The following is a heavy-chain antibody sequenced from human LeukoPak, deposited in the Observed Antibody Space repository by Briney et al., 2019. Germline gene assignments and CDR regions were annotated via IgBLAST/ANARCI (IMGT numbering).Heavy chain of an antibody. V-gene: IGHV4-59*01. J-gene: IGHJ6*03. CDR3: ARANDYYYYYMDV. CDR2: IYYSGST. Sequence: SETLSLTCTGSGGSISSYYWSWIRQPPGKGLEWIGYIYYSGSTNYNPSLKRRVTISVDTSKNQFSLKLSSVTAADMAVYYCARANDYYYYYMDVWGKGTTVTVSS. CDR1: GGSISSYY.